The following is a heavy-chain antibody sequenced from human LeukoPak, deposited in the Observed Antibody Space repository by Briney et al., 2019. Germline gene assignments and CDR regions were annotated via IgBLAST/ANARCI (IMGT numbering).Heavy chain of an antibody. V-gene: IGHV3-30*18. D-gene: IGHD5-18*01. Sequence: PGGSLRLSCAASGFTFSSYAMHWVRQAPGKGLEWVTVISYDGSNEDYADSVKGRFTISRDTSKNTLYLQMNSLRAEDTAVYYCAKDFFRNSYGYCAFDIWGQGTMVTVSS. CDR2: ISYDGSNE. CDR3: AKDFFRNSYGYCAFDI. CDR1: GFTFSSYA. J-gene: IGHJ3*02.